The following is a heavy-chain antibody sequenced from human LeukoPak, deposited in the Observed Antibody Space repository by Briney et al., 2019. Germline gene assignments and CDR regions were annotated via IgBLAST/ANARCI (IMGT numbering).Heavy chain of an antibody. J-gene: IGHJ3*02. CDR3: AREPLYNWNGHGSFEI. CDR2: ISSSGSTI. D-gene: IGHD1-1*01. CDR1: GFTFSSYE. Sequence: PGGSLRLSCAASGFTFSSYEMNWVRQAPGKGLEWVSYISSSGSTIYYADSVKGRFTISRDNAKNSLYLQMNSLRADDTAMYYRAREPLYNWNGHGSFEIWGQGTMVTVSS. V-gene: IGHV3-48*03.